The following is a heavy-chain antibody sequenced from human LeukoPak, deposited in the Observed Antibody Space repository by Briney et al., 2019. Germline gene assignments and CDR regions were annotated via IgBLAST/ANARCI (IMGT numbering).Heavy chain of an antibody. V-gene: IGHV3-30*18. CDR2: ISYDGSNK. Sequence: GGSLRLSCAASGFTFSSYGMHWVRQAPGKGLEWGAVISYDGSNKYYADSVKGRFTISRDNSKNTLYLQVNSLRAEDTAVYYCAKDLYGTYYYYGMDVWGQGTTVTVSS. D-gene: IGHD2-8*01. CDR1: GFTFSSYG. J-gene: IGHJ6*02. CDR3: AKDLYGTYYYYGMDV.